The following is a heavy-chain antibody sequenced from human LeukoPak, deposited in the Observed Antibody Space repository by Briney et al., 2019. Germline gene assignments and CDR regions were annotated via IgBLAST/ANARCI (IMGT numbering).Heavy chain of an antibody. Sequence: PGASLRLSCAASGFTFSSYAMSWVRQAPGRGLERVSAISGSGGSTYYADSVKGRFTISRDDSKNTLYLQMNSLRAEDTAVYYCAKDLARITMIVVVIRRDYYYYGMDIWGQGTTVTVSS. CDR2: ISGSGGST. CDR3: AKDLARITMIVVVIRRDYYYYGMDI. V-gene: IGHV3-23*01. CDR1: GFTFSSYA. D-gene: IGHD3-22*01. J-gene: IGHJ6*02.